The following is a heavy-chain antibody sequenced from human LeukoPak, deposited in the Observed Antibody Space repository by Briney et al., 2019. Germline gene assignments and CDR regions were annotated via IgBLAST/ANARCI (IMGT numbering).Heavy chain of an antibody. V-gene: IGHV1-2*02. CDR2: INPNSGGT. D-gene: IGHD3-22*01. J-gene: IGHJ4*02. Sequence: ASVKVSCKASGYTFTGYYMHWVRQAPGHGLEWMGWINPNSGGTNYAQKFQGRVTMTRDTSISTAYMELSRLRSDDTAVYYCARVPSYYYDSSGYYCFEYWGQGTLVTVSS. CDR3: ARVPSYYYDSSGYYCFEY. CDR1: GYTFTGYY.